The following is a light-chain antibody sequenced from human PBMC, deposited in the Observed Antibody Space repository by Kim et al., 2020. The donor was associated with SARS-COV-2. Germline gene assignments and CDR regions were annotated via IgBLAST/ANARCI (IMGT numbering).Light chain of an antibody. Sequence: QSVLTQPPSVSGTPGQRVTISCSGSNSNIGSNTVSWYQQVPGTAPKLFIYSNNQRPSGVPDRFSGSNSGTSASLAISGLQSEDEADYYCAAWDDSLSGSVFGGGTKLTVL. CDR2: SNN. J-gene: IGLJ3*02. V-gene: IGLV1-44*01. CDR1: NSNIGSNT. CDR3: AAWDDSLSGSV.